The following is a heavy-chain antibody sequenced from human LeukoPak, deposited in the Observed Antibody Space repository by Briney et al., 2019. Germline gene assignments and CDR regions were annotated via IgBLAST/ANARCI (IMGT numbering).Heavy chain of an antibody. CDR3: VRVAFKGDYYGMDV. Sequence: SETLSLTCTVSGGSIRSYYWSWIRQPPGKGLXXXGYIDYSGSTIYNPSLKSRVTISVETSKNQFSLKLRSVSGADTALYYCVRVAFKGDYYGMDVWGQGTTVTVSS. J-gene: IGHJ6*02. CDR1: GGSIRSYY. CDR2: IDYSGST. V-gene: IGHV4-59*01.